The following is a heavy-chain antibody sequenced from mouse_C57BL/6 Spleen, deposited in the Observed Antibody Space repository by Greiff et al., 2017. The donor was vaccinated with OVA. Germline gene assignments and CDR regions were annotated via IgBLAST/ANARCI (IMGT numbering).Heavy chain of an antibody. CDR1: GYTFTDYY. CDR3: ARWGGYYAMDY. V-gene: IGHV1-26*01. D-gene: IGHD1-1*02. CDR2: INPNNGGT. Sequence: EVQLQQSGPELVKPGASVKISCKASGYTFTDYYMNWVKQSHGKSLEWIGDINPNNGGTSYNQKFKGKATLTVDKSSSTAYMELRSLTSEDSAVYDCARWGGYYAMDYWGQGTSVTVSS. J-gene: IGHJ4*01.